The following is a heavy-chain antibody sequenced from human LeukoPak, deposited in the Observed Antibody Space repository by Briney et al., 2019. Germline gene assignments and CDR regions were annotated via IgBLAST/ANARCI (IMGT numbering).Heavy chain of an antibody. CDR3: AKGKAGHYHSVIDEYYYYMDV. J-gene: IGHJ6*03. V-gene: IGHV4-34*01. CDR2: ISYSGTT. D-gene: IGHD2-21*01. Sequence: SETLSLTCVVDGGYFSGFYWTWVRQAPGKGLEWIGEISYSGTTKYNPSLKSRVTIEVDTSKKQISRNLSTVTAADTAVYYCAKGKAGHYHSVIDEYYYYMDVWGKGTTVIVSS. CDR1: GGYFSGFY.